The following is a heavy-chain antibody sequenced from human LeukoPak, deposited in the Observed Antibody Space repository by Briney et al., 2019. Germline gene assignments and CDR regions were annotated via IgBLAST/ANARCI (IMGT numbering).Heavy chain of an antibody. Sequence: RGSLRLSSAASGFTFNTYGMSWVRQAPGKGLEWVSGISGSGGATYYADSVKGRFTISRDNSKNTLYLQMNSLRAEDTAVYYCVRYSTIAVCSRRNFDYWGQGTLVTVSS. CDR2: ISGSGGAT. CDR1: GFTFNTYG. V-gene: IGHV3-23*01. CDR3: VRYSTIAVCSRRNFDY. J-gene: IGHJ4*02. D-gene: IGHD2-8*01.